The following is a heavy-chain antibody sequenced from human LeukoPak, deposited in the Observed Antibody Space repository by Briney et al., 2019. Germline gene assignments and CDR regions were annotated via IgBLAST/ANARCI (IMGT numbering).Heavy chain of an antibody. CDR3: ARDDLFGELLSNFDY. CDR1: GFTFSSYA. CDR2: ISYDGSNK. D-gene: IGHD3-10*02. J-gene: IGHJ4*02. V-gene: IGHV3-30*04. Sequence: GGSLRLSCAASGFTFSSYAMHWVRQAQGKGLEWVAVISYDGSNKYYADSVKGRFTISKDNSKNTLYLQMNSLRAEDTAVYYCARDDLFGELLSNFDYWGQGTLVTVSS.